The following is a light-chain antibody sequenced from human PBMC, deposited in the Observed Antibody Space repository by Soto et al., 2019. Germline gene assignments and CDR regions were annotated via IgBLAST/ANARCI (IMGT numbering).Light chain of an antibody. CDR1: QGVSSS. Sequence: AIPLTQSPSSLSASVGARVTITCRASQGVSSSLDWYQQKPGTAPKLLIYDASDLETGVPSRFSGNGSGTDFTLTISSLPPEDFATYYCQQFNNYPLTFSQGTRLEIK. J-gene: IGKJ5*01. V-gene: IGKV1D-13*01. CDR2: DAS. CDR3: QQFNNYPLT.